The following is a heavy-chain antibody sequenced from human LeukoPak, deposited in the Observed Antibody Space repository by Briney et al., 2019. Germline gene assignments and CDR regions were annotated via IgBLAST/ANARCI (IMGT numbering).Heavy chain of an antibody. CDR3: ATDFYDST. CDR2: IRSNSDGGTI. Sequence: GGSLRLSCATSGFSFYNAWMNWARQAPGKGLEWVGRIRSNSDGGTIDYAAPVEGRFTLSRDDSKDTLYLQMNSLQTEDTAVYYCATDFYDSTWGQGTLVTVSS. J-gene: IGHJ5*02. CDR1: GFSFYNAW. V-gene: IGHV3-15*07. D-gene: IGHD3-22*01.